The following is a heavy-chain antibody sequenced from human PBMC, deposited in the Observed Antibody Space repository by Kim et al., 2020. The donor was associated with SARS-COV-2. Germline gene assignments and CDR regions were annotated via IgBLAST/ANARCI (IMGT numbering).Heavy chain of an antibody. V-gene: IGHV4-31*03. CDR3: AKDSDYYGSGSLGFFDY. J-gene: IGHJ4*02. CDR1: GDSISNRDYY. D-gene: IGHD3-10*01. CDR2: IYYSGST. Sequence: LSLTCTVSGDSISNRDYYWSWIRQRPGKGLEWIAYIYYSGSTFYNPSLKSRLTLSVDTSKNQFSLKLSSVTAADTAMYYCAKDSDYYGSGSLGFFDYWGQGILVTVSS.